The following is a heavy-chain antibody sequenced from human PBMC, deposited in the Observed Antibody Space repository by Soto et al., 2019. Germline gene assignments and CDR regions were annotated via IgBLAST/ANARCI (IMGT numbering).Heavy chain of an antibody. D-gene: IGHD3-10*01. CDR2: INPNSGGT. Sequence: ASVKVSCKASGYTFTGYYMHWVRQAPGQGLEWMGWINPNSGGTNYAQKFQGWVTMTRDTSISTAYMELSRLRSDDTAVYYCARVLRARGLLAPYYYYYGMEVWGQGTTVTVSS. J-gene: IGHJ6*02. CDR3: ARVLRARGLLAPYYYYYGMEV. V-gene: IGHV1-2*04. CDR1: GYTFTGYY.